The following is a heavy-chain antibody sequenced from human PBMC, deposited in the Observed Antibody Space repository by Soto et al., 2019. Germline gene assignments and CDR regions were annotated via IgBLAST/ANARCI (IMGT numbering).Heavy chain of an antibody. CDR3: ARDKERGGYDSDSEH. Sequence: EVQLLESGGGLIQPGGSLRLSCAASGFAFGTYGMGWVRQAPGKGLEWVSTITSGNTYYAASVRGRFTISRDNSENTLYLQMSSLRAEDTALYYCARDKERGGYDSDSEHWGQGTLVTVSS. J-gene: IGHJ1*01. CDR1: GFAFGTYG. D-gene: IGHD3-3*01. CDR2: ITSGNT. V-gene: IGHV3-23*01.